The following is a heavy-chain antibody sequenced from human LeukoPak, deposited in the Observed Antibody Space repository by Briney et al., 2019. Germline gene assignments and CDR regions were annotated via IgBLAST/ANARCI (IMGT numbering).Heavy chain of an antibody. D-gene: IGHD3-3*01. V-gene: IGHV3-21*01. CDR2: ISSSSSYI. Sequence: PGGSLRLSCAASGFTFSSYSMNWVRQAPGKGLEWVSSISSSSSYIYYADSVKGRFTISRDNAKNSLYLQMNSLRAEDTAVYYCARDEYGTLSVRAYRSGYFDYWGQGTLVTVSS. CDR1: GFTFSSYS. CDR3: ARDEYGTLSVRAYRSGYFDY. J-gene: IGHJ4*02.